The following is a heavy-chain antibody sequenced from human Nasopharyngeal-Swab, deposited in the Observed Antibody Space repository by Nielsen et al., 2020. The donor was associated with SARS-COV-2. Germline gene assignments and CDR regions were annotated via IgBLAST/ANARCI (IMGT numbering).Heavy chain of an antibody. J-gene: IGHJ3*02. Sequence: GESLKISCKGSGYSFTSYWIGWVRQMPGKGLEWMGIIYPGDSDTRYSPSFQGQVTISADKSISTAYLQWGSLKAPDTAMYYCARLITGTKNAFDIWGQGTMVTVSS. D-gene: IGHD1-7*01. V-gene: IGHV5-51*01. CDR3: ARLITGTKNAFDI. CDR2: IYPGDSDT. CDR1: GYSFTSYW.